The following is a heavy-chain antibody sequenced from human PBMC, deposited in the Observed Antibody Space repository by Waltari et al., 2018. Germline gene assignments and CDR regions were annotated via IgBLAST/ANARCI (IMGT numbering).Heavy chain of an antibody. CDR2: IYSGGST. CDR3: ARSPYYFDY. Sequence: SVIYSGGSTYYADSVKGRFTISRDNSKNTLYLQMNSLRAADTAVYYCARSPYYFDYWGQGTLVTVSS. J-gene: IGHJ4*02. V-gene: IGHV3-53*01.